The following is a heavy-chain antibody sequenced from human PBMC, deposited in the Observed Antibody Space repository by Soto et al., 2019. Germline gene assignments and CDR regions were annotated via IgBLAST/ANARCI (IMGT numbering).Heavy chain of an antibody. CDR2: IIPIFGTA. J-gene: IGHJ5*02. CDR1: GGTFSSYA. CDR3: VWFGELLYGRLP. Sequence: EASVKVSCKASGGTFSSYAISWVRQAPGQGLEWMGGIIPIFGTANYAQKFQGRVTITADESTSTAYMELSSLRSEDTAVYYCVWFGELLYGRLPWGQGTLVTVSS. V-gene: IGHV1-69*13. D-gene: IGHD3-10*01.